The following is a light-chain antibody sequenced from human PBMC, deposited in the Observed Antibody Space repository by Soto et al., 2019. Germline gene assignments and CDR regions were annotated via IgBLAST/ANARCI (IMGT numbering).Light chain of an antibody. J-gene: IGLJ1*01. CDR1: SSDVVCSKY. V-gene: IGLV2-14*01. Sequence: QSVLTQPASVSGSPGQSITISCTVTSSDVVCSKYVSWYQQYPGKAPKLMIYEVSNRPSEVSNRFSGSKSGNTASLTISGLQAEDEADNYCSSYRSSGTLVVFGSGTKVTVL. CDR2: EVS. CDR3: SSYRSSGTLVV.